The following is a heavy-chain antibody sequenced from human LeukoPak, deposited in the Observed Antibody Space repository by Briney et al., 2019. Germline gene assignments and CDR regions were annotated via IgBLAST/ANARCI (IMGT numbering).Heavy chain of an antibody. D-gene: IGHD2-2*03. Sequence: GGSLRLSCAASGFTFSSYAMSWVRQAPGKGLEWVSAISGSGGSTYYADSVKGRFTISRDNSKNTLYLQMNSLRAEDTAVYYCARELGIVVVPAATSWGQGTLVTVSS. CDR1: GFTFSSYA. J-gene: IGHJ4*02. CDR3: ARELGIVVVPAATS. CDR2: ISGSGGST. V-gene: IGHV3-23*01.